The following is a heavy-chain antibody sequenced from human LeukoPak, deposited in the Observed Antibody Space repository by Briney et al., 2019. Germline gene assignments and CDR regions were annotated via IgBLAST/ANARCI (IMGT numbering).Heavy chain of an antibody. V-gene: IGHV3-23*01. CDR3: AIVNGGYCSGGRCSDY. J-gene: IGHJ4*02. D-gene: IGHD2-15*01. CDR1: GFTFSSYA. CDR2: ISGSGGSI. Sequence: GGSLRLSCAASGFTFSSYAMSWVRQAPGKGLEWVSGISGSGGSIYQADSVKGRFTISRDNSKNTLYLQMSSLRAEDTAVYYCAIVNGGYCSGGRCSDYWGQGTLVTVSS.